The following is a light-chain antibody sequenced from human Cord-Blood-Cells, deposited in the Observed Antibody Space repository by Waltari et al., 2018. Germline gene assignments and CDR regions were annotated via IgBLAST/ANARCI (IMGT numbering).Light chain of an antibody. Sequence: QSALTQPRSVSGSPGQSVTISCTGTSSDVGGYNYVSWYQQHPGKAPKRMIYDVSKRPSGVPDRFCGSKSGDTASQTISGLQAEDEADYYCCSYAGSYYVFGTGTKVTVL. CDR2: DVS. J-gene: IGLJ1*01. CDR1: SSDVGGYNY. CDR3: CSYAGSYYV. V-gene: IGLV2-11*01.